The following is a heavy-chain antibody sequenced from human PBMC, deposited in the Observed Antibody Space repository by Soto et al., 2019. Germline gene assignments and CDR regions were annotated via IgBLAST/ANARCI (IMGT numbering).Heavy chain of an antibody. CDR3: AKGGHIDF. V-gene: IGHV3-7*03. CDR1: GFSFSTYW. Sequence: EVQLVESGGGLVQPGGALRLSCAASGFSFSTYWMSWVRQVPGTGLEWVANIKAEGSETYYVDSVRGRFTISRDNTKNSLYLQMNSLRAEDTAVYYCAKGGHIDFCGQGPLVTVSS. D-gene: IGHD3-16*01. CDR2: IKAEGSET. J-gene: IGHJ4*02.